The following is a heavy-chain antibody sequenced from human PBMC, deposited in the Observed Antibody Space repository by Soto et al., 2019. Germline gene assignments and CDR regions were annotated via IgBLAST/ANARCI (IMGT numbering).Heavy chain of an antibody. D-gene: IGHD6-13*01. V-gene: IGHV5-51*01. J-gene: IGHJ6*02. CDR3: ARRMAAANYYYYGMDV. Sequence: GESLKISCKGSGYSFTSYWIGWVRQMPGKGLEWMRIIYPGDSDTRYSPSFQGQVTISADKSISTAYLQWSSLKASDTAMYYCARRMAAANYYYYGMDVWGQGTKVTVSS. CDR1: GYSFTSYW. CDR2: IYPGDSDT.